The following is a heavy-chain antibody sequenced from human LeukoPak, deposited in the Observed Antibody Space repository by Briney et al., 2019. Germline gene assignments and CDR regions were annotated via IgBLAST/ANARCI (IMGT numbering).Heavy chain of an antibody. J-gene: IGHJ4*02. V-gene: IGHV3-9*03. D-gene: IGHD2-2*02. CDR1: GFTFDDYA. CDR3: AKDYEYQLLYQFDY. Sequence: SLRLSCAASGFTFDDYAMHWVRQAPGKGLEWVSGISWNSGSIGYADSVKGRFTISRDNAKNSLYLQMNSLRAEDMALYYCAKDYEYQLLYQFDYWGQGTLVTVSS. CDR2: ISWNSGSI.